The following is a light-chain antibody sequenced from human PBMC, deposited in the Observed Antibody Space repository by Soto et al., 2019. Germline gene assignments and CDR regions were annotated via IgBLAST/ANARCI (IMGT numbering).Light chain of an antibody. Sequence: SYELTQAPSVTVDPGQTARIGCEGDNIGSKSVHWYQQRPGQAPVLVVYADSDRPSGIPERFSGSNPGNTATLTISRVEAGDEADYYCQVWDYDTDHFVFGPGTKVTVL. J-gene: IGLJ1*01. V-gene: IGLV3-21*02. CDR3: QVWDYDTDHFV. CDR1: NIGSKS. CDR2: ADS.